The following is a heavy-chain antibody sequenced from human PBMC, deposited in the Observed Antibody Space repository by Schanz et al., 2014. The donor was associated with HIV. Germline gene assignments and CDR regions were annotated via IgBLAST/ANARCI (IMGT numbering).Heavy chain of an antibody. V-gene: IGHV3-33*01. CDR2: IWYDGSQK. J-gene: IGHJ4*02. CDR3: ARGWRENSFDY. D-gene: IGHD4-4*01. Sequence: QVQLVESGGGVVQPGRSLRLSCAASGFTFSNFAMHWVRQAPGKGLEWAALIWYDGSQKYYADSVKGRFTISRDNSKNTLYLQMNSLRAEDTAVYYCARGWRENSFDYWGQGTLVTVSS. CDR1: GFTFSNFA.